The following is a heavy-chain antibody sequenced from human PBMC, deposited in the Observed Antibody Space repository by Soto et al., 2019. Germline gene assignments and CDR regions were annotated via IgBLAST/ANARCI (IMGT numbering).Heavy chain of an antibody. J-gene: IGHJ4*02. CDR2: IWYDGSNK. CDR1: GFTFSSYG. V-gene: IGHV3-33*06. Sequence: QVQLVESGGGVVQPGRSLRLSCEASGFTFSSYGMHWVRQAPGKGLEWVAVIWYDGSNKYYADSVKGRFTISRDNSKNTLYLQMDSLRAEDTAVYYCAKDRYDFFFDYWGQGTLVTVSS. D-gene: IGHD3-3*01. CDR3: AKDRYDFFFDY.